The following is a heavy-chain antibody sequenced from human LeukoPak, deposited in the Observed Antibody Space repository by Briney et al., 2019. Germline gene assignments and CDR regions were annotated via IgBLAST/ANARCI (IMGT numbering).Heavy chain of an antibody. CDR3: ARGLDGSFDY. CDR1: GFTFSSYW. J-gene: IGHJ4*02. CDR2: IYIDGSST. V-gene: IGHV3-74*01. Sequence: GGSLRLSCAASGFTFSSYWMHWVRQAPGKGLVWVSRIYIDGSSTSYADSVKGRFTISRDNPKNTLYLQMNSLRDEDTAVYYCARGLDGSFDYWGLGTLVTVSS. D-gene: IGHD1-14*01.